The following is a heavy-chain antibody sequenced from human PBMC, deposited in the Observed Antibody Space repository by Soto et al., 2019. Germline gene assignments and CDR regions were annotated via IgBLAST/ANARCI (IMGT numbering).Heavy chain of an antibody. CDR1: GYSFTSYW. Sequence: LKISCKGSGYSFTSYWIGWVRQMPGKGLEWMGIIYPGDSDTRYSPSFQGQVTISADKSISTAYLQWSSLKASDTAVYYCARHGSLGVVPAAMYPVYWGQGTLVTVSS. CDR2: IYPGDSDT. CDR3: ARHGSLGVVPAAMYPVY. D-gene: IGHD2-2*01. J-gene: IGHJ4*02. V-gene: IGHV5-51*01.